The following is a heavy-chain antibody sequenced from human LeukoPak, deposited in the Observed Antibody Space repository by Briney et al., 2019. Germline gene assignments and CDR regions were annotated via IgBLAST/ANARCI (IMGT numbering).Heavy chain of an antibody. J-gene: IGHJ3*02. V-gene: IGHV3-30*18. CDR3: AKGDAFDI. CDR2: ISYDGSNK. Sequence: GGSLRLSCAACRFTFNSFDMLCLRRAPGKGGVWGTDISYDGSNKYYADSVKGRFTISRDNSKNTLYLQMNSLRAEDTAVYYCAKGDAFDIWGQGTMVTVSS. CDR1: RFTFNSFD.